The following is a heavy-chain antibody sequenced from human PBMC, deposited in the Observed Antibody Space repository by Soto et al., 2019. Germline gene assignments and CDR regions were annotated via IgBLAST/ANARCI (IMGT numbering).Heavy chain of an antibody. V-gene: IGHV3-15*07. CDR3: TTVSYSATISVRFDY. CDR2: VKSKNDGGKT. D-gene: IGHD6-13*01. CDR1: GFTFSNAW. J-gene: IGHJ4*01. Sequence: EVQLVESGGGLVKPGGSLRLSCAASGFTFSNAWINWVRQTPGRGLEWVGRVKSKNDGGKTDFAEPVKGRFAISRDDYKNRLYLEINSLQNEHTAMYYCTTVSYSATISVRFDYWGHGPLVTVAS.